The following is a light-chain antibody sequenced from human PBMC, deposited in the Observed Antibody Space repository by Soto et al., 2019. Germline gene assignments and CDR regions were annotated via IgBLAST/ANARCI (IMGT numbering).Light chain of an antibody. CDR3: LSFDSSLSVV. CDR2: GNT. J-gene: IGLJ2*01. CDR1: SSNIGAGYD. V-gene: IGLV1-40*01. Sequence: QSVLTQPPSVSGAPGQRVTISCTGSSSNIGAGYDVHWYQQLPGRAPKLLLYGNTNRPSGVPDRFSGSKSGTSASLAITGLQAEDEADYYCLSFDSSLSVVFGGGTKVTVL.